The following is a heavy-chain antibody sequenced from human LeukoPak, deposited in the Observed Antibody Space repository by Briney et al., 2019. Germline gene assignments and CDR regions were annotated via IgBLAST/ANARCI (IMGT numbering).Heavy chain of an antibody. CDR2: ISGSSGII. CDR1: GFTFNTYT. CDR3: ARSSKRDCSGGSCYYYYGMDV. D-gene: IGHD2-15*01. J-gene: IGHJ6*02. Sequence: GGSLRLSCAASGFTFNTYTMNWVRQAPGKGLEWVSYISGSSGIIDYADSVRGRFTISRDNAKNSLYLQMNSLRAEDTAVYFCARSSKRDCSGGSCYYYYGMDVWGQGTTVTVSS. V-gene: IGHV3-48*01.